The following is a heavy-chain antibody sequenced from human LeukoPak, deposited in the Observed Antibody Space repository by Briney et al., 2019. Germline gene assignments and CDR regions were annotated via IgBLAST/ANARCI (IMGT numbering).Heavy chain of an antibody. J-gene: IGHJ5*02. Sequence: GGSLRLSCAASGFTFSSYGMHWVRQAPDKGLEWVAVIWYDGSNKYYADSVKGRFTISRDNSKNTLYLQMNSLRAEDTAVYYCARERAQAWFDPWGQGTLVTVSS. V-gene: IGHV3-33*01. CDR3: ARERAQAWFDP. CDR1: GFTFSSYG. CDR2: IWYDGSNK.